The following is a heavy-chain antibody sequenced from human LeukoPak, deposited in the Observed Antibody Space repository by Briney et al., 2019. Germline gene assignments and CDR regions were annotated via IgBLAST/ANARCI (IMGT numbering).Heavy chain of an antibody. CDR3: QKTAYEILTAPAMYYFDY. J-gene: IGHJ4*02. CDR1: GYNFTNYW. D-gene: IGHD3-9*01. Sequence: GESLKISCRGSGYNFTNYWIGWVRQMHGNGLECMGIIYPGDSDTRYSPSFQVQVTISADKSIITAYLQWGGLKASDTVFFFKQKTAYEILTAPAMYYFDYWGQGTLVTVSS. CDR2: IYPGDSDT. V-gene: IGHV5-51*01.